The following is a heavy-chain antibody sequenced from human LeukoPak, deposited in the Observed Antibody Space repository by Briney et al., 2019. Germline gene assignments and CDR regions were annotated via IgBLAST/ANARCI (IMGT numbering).Heavy chain of an antibody. V-gene: IGHV1-69*05. D-gene: IGHD3-3*01. Sequence: ASVKVSCTASGGTFSSYAISWVRQAPGQGLEWMGGIIPIFGTANYAQKFQGRVTITTDESTSTAYMELSSLRSEDTAVYYCARGTVDFWSGRLSGFDYWGQGTLVTVSS. J-gene: IGHJ4*02. CDR2: IIPIFGTA. CDR3: ARGTVDFWSGRLSGFDY. CDR1: GGTFSSYA.